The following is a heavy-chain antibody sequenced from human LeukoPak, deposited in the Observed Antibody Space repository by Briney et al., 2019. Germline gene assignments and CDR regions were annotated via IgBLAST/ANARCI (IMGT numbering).Heavy chain of an antibody. CDR3: AVSTYYYGSGSSYTWFDP. Sequence: ASVKVSCKASGGTLSSYTITWVRQAPGQGLEWVGGIIPIFGTTNYPQKFQGRVTITADESTSTSYMDLNSLRSEDTAVYYCAVSTYYYGSGSSYTWFDPWGQGTLVTVSS. J-gene: IGHJ5*02. D-gene: IGHD3-10*01. V-gene: IGHV1-69*13. CDR1: GGTLSSYT. CDR2: IIPIFGTT.